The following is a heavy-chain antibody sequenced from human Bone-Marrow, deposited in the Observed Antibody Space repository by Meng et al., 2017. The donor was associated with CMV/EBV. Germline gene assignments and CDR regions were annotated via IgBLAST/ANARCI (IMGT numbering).Heavy chain of an antibody. CDR2: INWNAGST. J-gene: IGHJ6*02. Sequence: ETLSLTCAVSGFSVSNNYMSWVRQAPGKGLEWVSGINWNAGSTDYADSVKGRFAISRDNAQNSLHLQMNSLGVEDTALYYCARKGYCTSSTCYNFYGMDVWGQGTAVTVSS. V-gene: IGHV3-20*04. CDR1: GFSVSNNY. CDR3: ARKGYCTSSTCYNFYGMDV. D-gene: IGHD2/OR15-2a*01.